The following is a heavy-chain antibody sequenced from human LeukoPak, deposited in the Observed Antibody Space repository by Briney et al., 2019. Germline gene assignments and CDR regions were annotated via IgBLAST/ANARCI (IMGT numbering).Heavy chain of an antibody. CDR2: ISGSGGST. CDR3: AKDWAIEYYYDSSGYLDY. Sequence: GGSLRLSCAASGFTFSSYAMSWVRQAPGKGLEWVSAISGSGGSTYYADSVKGRFTISRDNSKNTLYLQMNSLRAEDTAVYYCAKDWAIEYYYDSSGYLDYWGQGTLVTVSS. D-gene: IGHD3-22*01. CDR1: GFTFSSYA. J-gene: IGHJ4*02. V-gene: IGHV3-23*01.